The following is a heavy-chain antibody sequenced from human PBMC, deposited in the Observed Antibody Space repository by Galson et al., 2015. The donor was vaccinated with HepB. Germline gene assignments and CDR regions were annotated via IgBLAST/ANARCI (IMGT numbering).Heavy chain of an antibody. J-gene: IGHJ3*02. Sequence: SLRLSCAASGFTFSSYAMHWVRQAPGKGLEWVAVISYDGSNKYYADSVKGRFTISRDNSKNTLYLQMNSLRAEDTAVYYCARGNYDSSGYYYQPSAGDNAFEIWGQGTMVTVSS. D-gene: IGHD3-22*01. V-gene: IGHV3-30-3*01. CDR2: ISYDGSNK. CDR1: GFTFSSYA. CDR3: ARGNYDSSGYYYQPSAGDNAFEI.